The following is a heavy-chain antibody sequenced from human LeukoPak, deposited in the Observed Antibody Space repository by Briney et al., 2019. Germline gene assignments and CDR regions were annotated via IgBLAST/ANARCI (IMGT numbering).Heavy chain of an antibody. J-gene: IGHJ3*02. Sequence: SETLSLTCTVSGGSLSGFYWSWIRQPPGKGLEWIGYVYYSGSTTYNPSLKSRVSISVDTSENQFSLRLGSVTAADTAVYYCARAGELRDAFDIWGQGTMVTVSS. D-gene: IGHD1-26*01. V-gene: IGHV4-59*01. CDR2: VYYSGST. CDR1: GGSLSGFY. CDR3: ARAGELRDAFDI.